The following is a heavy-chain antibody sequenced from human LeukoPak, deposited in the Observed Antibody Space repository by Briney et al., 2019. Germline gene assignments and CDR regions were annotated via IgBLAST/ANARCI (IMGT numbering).Heavy chain of an antibody. CDR1: GFTFSSYS. J-gene: IGHJ3*02. CDR3: ARVMVYAADAFDI. Sequence: GGSLRLSCAASGFTFSSYSMNWVRQAPGKGLEWVSSISSSSSYIYYADSVKGRFTISRDNAKNSLYLQMNSLRAEDTAVYYCARVMVYAADAFDIWGQGTMVTVSS. D-gene: IGHD2-8*01. CDR2: ISSSSSYI. V-gene: IGHV3-21*01.